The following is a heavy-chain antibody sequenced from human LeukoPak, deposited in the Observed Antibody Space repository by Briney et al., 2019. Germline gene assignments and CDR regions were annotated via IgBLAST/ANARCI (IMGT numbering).Heavy chain of an antibody. CDR3: ARHCCSGPAKRVFDI. CDR2: INHSGST. J-gene: IGHJ3*02. V-gene: IGHV4-34*01. D-gene: IGHD2-15*01. CDR1: GGSFSGYY. Sequence: SETLSLTCAVCGGSFSGYYWSWIRQPPGKGLEWIGEINHSGSTDYNPSLRSRVTISVDTSNNQFSLRLGSVTAADTAVYHCARHCCSGPAKRVFDIWGQGTMVTVSS.